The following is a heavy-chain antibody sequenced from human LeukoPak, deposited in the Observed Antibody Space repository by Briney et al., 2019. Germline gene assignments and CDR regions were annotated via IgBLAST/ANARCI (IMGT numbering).Heavy chain of an antibody. CDR2: ITPDGTGA. CDR1: GFIFSNNW. J-gene: IGHJ1*01. D-gene: IGHD1-26*01. V-gene: IGHV3-74*01. CDR3: VRDLQVWELQY. Sequence: GGSLRLSCAASGFIFSNNWMLWVRQTPGKGLEWVSRITPDGTGATYADSVKGRFTIFRDNAQNTVYLQMNRLRVEDTAVYYCVRDLQVWELQYWGQGTLVTVPS.